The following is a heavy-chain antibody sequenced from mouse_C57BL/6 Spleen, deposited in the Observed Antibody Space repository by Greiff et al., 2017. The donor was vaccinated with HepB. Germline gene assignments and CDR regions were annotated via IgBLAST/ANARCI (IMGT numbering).Heavy chain of an antibody. CDR2: IYPGGGYT. CDR1: GYTFTNYW. CDR3: ARRDYDGPAWFAY. V-gene: IGHV1-63*01. D-gene: IGHD2-4*01. J-gene: IGHJ3*01. Sequence: VQLQQSGAELVRPGPSVKMSCKASGYTFTNYWIGWAKQRPGHGLEWIGDIYPGGGYTNYNEKFKGKATLTADKSTSPAYMQFSSLTSEDSAIYYCARRDYDGPAWFAYWGQGTLVTVSA.